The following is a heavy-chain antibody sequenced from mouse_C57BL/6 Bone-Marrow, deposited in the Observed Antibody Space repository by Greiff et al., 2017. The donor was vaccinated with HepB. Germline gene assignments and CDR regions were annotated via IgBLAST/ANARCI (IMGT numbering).Heavy chain of an antibody. Sequence: EVMLVESGGGLVQPGGSLKLSCAASGFTFSDYYMYWVRQTPEKRLEWVAYSSNGGGSTYYPDTVKGRFTISTDNAKNTLYLQMSRLKSEDTAMYYCARRYYGSSKASWFAYWGQGTLVTVSA. CDR3: ARRYYGSSKASWFAY. J-gene: IGHJ3*01. CDR2: SSNGGGST. D-gene: IGHD1-1*01. CDR1: GFTFSDYY. V-gene: IGHV5-12*01.